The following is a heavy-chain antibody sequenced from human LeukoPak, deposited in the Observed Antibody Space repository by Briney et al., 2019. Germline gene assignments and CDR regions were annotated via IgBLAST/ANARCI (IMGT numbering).Heavy chain of an antibody. CDR2: IYYSGST. Sequence: SETLSLTCTVSGGSISSYYWSWSRQPPGKGLEWIGYIYYSGSTNYNPSLKSRVTISVDTSKNQFSLKLSSVPAADTAVYYCAREGSMTTVNTRSGWFDPWGQGTLVTVSS. V-gene: IGHV4-59*01. D-gene: IGHD4-17*01. CDR3: AREGSMTTVNTRSGWFDP. CDR1: GGSISSYY. J-gene: IGHJ5*02.